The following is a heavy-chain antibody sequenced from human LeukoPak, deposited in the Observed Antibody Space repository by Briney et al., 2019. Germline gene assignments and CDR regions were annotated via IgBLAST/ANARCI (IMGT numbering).Heavy chain of an antibody. CDR3: ARVPVTYYYDSSGVYGMDV. CDR1: GGSLSNGDYS. Sequence: SETLSLTCTVSGGSLSNGDYSWSWIRQPPGRGLEWIGYISHTGSTYYNPSLKSRVTISVDTSKNQFSLKLSSVTAADTAVYYCARVPVTYYYDSSGVYGMDVWGQGTTVTVSS. J-gene: IGHJ6*02. V-gene: IGHV4-30-2*01. CDR2: ISHTGST. D-gene: IGHD3-22*01.